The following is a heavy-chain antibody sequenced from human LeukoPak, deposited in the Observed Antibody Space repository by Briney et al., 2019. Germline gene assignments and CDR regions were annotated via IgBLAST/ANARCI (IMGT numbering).Heavy chain of an antibody. CDR2: IRYDGSNK. Sequence: GGSLRLSCAASGFTFSSYGMHWVRQAPGKGLEWAAFIRYDGSNKYYADPVKGRFTISRDNSKNTLYLQMNSLRAEDTAVYYCAKDMRYYYDSSGYSIDYWGQGTLVTVSS. V-gene: IGHV3-30*02. CDR3: AKDMRYYYDSSGYSIDY. J-gene: IGHJ4*02. CDR1: GFTFSSYG. D-gene: IGHD3-22*01.